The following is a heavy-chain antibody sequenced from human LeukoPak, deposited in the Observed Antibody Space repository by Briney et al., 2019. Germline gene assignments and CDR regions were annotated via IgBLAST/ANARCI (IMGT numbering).Heavy chain of an antibody. V-gene: IGHV4-59*01. CDR2: IYYSGST. CDR3: ARHGRRVPDYDFWSGYYSPGSYGMDV. Sequence: PSETLSLTCTVSGGSISSYYWSWIRQPPGKGLEWIGYIYYSGSTNYNPSLKSRVTISVDTSKNQFSLKLSSMTAADTAVYYCARHGRRVPDYDFWSGYYSPGSYGMDVWGQGTTVTVSS. D-gene: IGHD3-3*01. J-gene: IGHJ6*02. CDR1: GGSISSYY.